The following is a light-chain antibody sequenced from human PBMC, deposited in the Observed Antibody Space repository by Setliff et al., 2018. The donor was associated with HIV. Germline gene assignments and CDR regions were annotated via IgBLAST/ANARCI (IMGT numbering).Light chain of an antibody. Sequence: ALTQPASVSGSPGQSITISCTGTSSDVGGYNYVSWYQQHPGKAPKLMIYDVSNRPSGVSNRFSGSKSGNTASLTISGLQAEDEADYYCSSYTSSSVLYVFGTGTKVTVL. CDR2: DVS. V-gene: IGLV2-14*03. J-gene: IGLJ1*01. CDR1: SSDVGGYNY. CDR3: SSYTSSSVLYV.